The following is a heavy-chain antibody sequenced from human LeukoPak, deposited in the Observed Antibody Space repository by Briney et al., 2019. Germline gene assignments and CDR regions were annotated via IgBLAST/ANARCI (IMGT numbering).Heavy chain of an antibody. CDR2: INHDGSST. Sequence: GGSLRLSCATSGFTFSTFWMHWVRQAPGKGLVWVSRINHDGSSTNYADSVKGRFTISRDNAKNSLYLQMNSLRAEDTAVYYCARDINRAFDYWGQGTLVTVSS. D-gene: IGHD2/OR15-2a*01. CDR3: ARDINRAFDY. J-gene: IGHJ4*02. V-gene: IGHV3-74*01. CDR1: GFTFSTFW.